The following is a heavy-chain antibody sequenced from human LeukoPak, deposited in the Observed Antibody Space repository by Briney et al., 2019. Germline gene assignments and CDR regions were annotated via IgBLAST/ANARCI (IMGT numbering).Heavy chain of an antibody. CDR2: IYDSGST. CDR3: ARAWSGYSSLDY. J-gene: IGHJ4*02. Sequence: SETLSLTCSVSGNSISNNYWGWIRQPPGKGLEWIGYIYDSGSTSYNPSLKSRVTISVDTSKNQFSLKVSSVTAADTAAYYCARAWSGYSSLDYWGQGTQVTVSS. V-gene: IGHV4-59*01. CDR1: GNSISNNY. D-gene: IGHD3-3*01.